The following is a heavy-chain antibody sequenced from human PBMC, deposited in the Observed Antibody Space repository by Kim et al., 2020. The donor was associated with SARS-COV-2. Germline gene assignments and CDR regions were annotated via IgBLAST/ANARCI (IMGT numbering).Heavy chain of an antibody. Sequence: KGRFTIARDNAKNSLYLQMNSLRAEDTAVYYCARESRFWSGARYYYGMDVWGQGTTVTVSS. V-gene: IGHV3-11*05. D-gene: IGHD3-3*01. J-gene: IGHJ6*02. CDR3: ARESRFWSGARYYYGMDV.